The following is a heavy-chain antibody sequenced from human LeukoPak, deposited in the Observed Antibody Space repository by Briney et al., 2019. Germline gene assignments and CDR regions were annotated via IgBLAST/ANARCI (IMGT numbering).Heavy chain of an antibody. CDR3: ASFLWVISFDY. CDR2: IYYSGST. J-gene: IGHJ4*02. CDR1: GGSISSSSYY. D-gene: IGHD2-21*01. V-gene: IGHV4-39*01. Sequence: SETLSLTCTVSGGSISSSSYYWGWIRRPPGKGLEWIGSIYYSGSTYYNPSLKSRVTISVDTSKNQFSLKLSSVTAADTAVYYCASFLWVISFDYWGQGTLVTVSS.